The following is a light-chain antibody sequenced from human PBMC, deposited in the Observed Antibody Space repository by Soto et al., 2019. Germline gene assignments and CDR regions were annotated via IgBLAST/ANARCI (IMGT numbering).Light chain of an antibody. V-gene: IGKV1-39*01. J-gene: IGKJ1*01. CDR2: AAS. CDR3: QQSYSTPRT. CDR1: QSISSW. Sequence: DIQMTQSPSTLSASVGDRVTITCRASQSISSWLAWYQQKQGKAHKXLIYAASSLQSGVPSRFSGSGSGTDLTITISSLKPEDCETYDCQQSYSTPRTFGQGTKVDIK.